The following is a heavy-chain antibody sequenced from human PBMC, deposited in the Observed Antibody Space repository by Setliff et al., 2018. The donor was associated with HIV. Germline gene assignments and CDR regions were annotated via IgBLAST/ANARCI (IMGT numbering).Heavy chain of an antibody. CDR2: IYSTGDT. J-gene: IGHJ2*01. CDR3: ATSLNGDSEPWYFDF. D-gene: IGHD4-17*01. Sequence: SETLSLTCSVSGGSISNFYWSWIRQPPGKGLEWVGHIYSTGDTNYNPSLKSRVTLSADTSKNQLSLSLTSVTAADTAVYYCATSLNGDSEPWYFDFWGRGSLVTVSS. CDR1: GGSISNFY. V-gene: IGHV4-59*13.